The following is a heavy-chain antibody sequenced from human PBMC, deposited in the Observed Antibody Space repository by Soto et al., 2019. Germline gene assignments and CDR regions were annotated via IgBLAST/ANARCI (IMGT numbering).Heavy chain of an antibody. J-gene: IGHJ4*02. CDR3: ARAGSTMYRLHPHFDY. D-gene: IGHD3-9*01. CDR1: GDSVSTNSGA. CDR2: TFYRSRWYS. Sequence: SQTLSLTCAISGDSVSTNSGAWNWIRQSPSRGLEWLGRTFYRSRWYSDYADSVKGRININSDTSKNQFSLQLSSVTPEDTAVYYCARAGSTMYRLHPHFDYWGQGTLVTVSS. V-gene: IGHV6-1*01.